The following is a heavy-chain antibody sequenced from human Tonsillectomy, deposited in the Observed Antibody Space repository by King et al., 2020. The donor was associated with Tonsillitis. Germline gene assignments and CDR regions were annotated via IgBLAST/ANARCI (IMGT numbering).Heavy chain of an antibody. D-gene: IGHD1-26*01. CDR1: GGSTSSSNYY. J-gene: IGHJ4*02. V-gene: IGHV4-39*01. CDR2: IYSSGSL. CDR3: AGYSGSYDY. Sequence: LQLQESGSGLVKPSETLSLTCTVSGGSTSSSNYYWGWIRQPPGKGLEWIGSIYSSGSLYYNPSLKSRVTISVDTSKNQFSLKLSSVTAADTAVYYCAGYSGSYDYWGQGTLVTVSS.